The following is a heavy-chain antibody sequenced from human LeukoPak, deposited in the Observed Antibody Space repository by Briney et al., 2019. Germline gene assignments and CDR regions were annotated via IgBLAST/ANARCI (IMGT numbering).Heavy chain of an antibody. Sequence: GGSLRLSCAASGFTVSSNHMNWLRQAPGKGLEWGSIIYYGGNTFYADSVKDRLAISRDNSKNTLYLQINSLRAEDTAVYYCAALSGVGVKIGFDHWGQGALVVVSS. D-gene: IGHD1-26*01. V-gene: IGHV3-66*01. CDR2: IYYGGNT. CDR3: AALSGVGVKIGFDH. CDR1: GFTVSSNH. J-gene: IGHJ4*02.